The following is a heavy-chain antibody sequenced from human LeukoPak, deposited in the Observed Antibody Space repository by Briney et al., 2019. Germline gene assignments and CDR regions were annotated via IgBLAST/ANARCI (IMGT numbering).Heavy chain of an antibody. V-gene: IGHV3-23*01. D-gene: IGHD6-19*01. CDR2: IFPSGGEI. CDR1: GFTFSTFA. CDR3: ARILDSAWGELGY. Sequence: GGSLRLSCAASGFTFSTFAMLWVRQPRGKGLEWVSSIFPSGGEIHYADSVRGRFTISRDNSKSTLSLQMNSLRAEDTAVYYCARILDSAWGELGYWGQGTLVTVSS. J-gene: IGHJ4*02.